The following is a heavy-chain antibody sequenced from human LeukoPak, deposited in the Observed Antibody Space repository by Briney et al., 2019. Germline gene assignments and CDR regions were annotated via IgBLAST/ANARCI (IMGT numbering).Heavy chain of an antibody. V-gene: IGHV1-2*02. CDR1: GYTFTGYY. J-gene: IGHJ3*01. CDR3: ARPEDYYDRSAFDL. CDR2: INPNSGGT. Sequence: ASVKASCKASGYTFTGYYMHWVRQAPGQGLEWMGWINPNSGGTNYAQKFQGRVTMTRDTSISTAYMELSRLRSDDTAVYYCARPEDYYDRSAFDLWGQGTMVTVSS. D-gene: IGHD3-22*01.